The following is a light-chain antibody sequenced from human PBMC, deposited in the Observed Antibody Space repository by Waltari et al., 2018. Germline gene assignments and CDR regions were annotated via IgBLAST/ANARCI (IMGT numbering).Light chain of an antibody. V-gene: IGKV1-39*01. Sequence: RVTITCRASQTISTYLNWYQQKPGEAPKLLIYGASSLHSGVPSRFSGSGSGTYFTLTISSLQPEDSATYYCQQGYNTPSTFGGGTKVEIK. CDR2: GAS. CDR1: QTISTY. J-gene: IGKJ4*01. CDR3: QQGYNTPST.